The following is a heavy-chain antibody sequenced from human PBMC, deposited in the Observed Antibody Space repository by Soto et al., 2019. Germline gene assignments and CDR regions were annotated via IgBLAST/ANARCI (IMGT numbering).Heavy chain of an antibody. CDR2: ISAYNGNT. V-gene: IGHV1-18*01. CDR3: ARDSDSSGWYLEFDY. CDR1: GYTFTSYG. Sequence: ASVKVSCKASGYTFTSYGISWVRQAPGQGLEWMGWISAYNGNTNYAQKLQGRVTMTTDTSTSTAYMELRSLRSDDTAVYYCARDSDSSGWYLEFDYWGQGTLVTVPQ. D-gene: IGHD6-19*01. J-gene: IGHJ4*02.